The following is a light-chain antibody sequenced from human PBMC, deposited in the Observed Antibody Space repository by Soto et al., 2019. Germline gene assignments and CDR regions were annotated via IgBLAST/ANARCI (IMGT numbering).Light chain of an antibody. CDR2: DIS. V-gene: IGKV3-11*01. J-gene: IGKJ2*01. Sequence: EIVLTQFPATLSLYPGDRATLSCRASQSVPSYLAWYQQKPGQAPRLLVYDISNRASGIPARFTGSGSGTDFTLTFSSLEPEDSAVYYCQQRNAWPRNTFGQGTKLEI. CDR3: QQRNAWPRNT. CDR1: QSVPSY.